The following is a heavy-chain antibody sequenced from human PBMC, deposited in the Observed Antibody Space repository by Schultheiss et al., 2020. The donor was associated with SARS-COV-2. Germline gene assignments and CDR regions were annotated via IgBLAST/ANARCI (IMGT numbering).Heavy chain of an antibody. CDR2: IYYSGST. D-gene: IGHD6-19*01. CDR3: ARGFQSGAVDVFDS. J-gene: IGHJ4*02. Sequence: SETLSLTCTVSGASIVSFYLSWIRQSPGKGLEWIGYIYYSGSTNYNPSLKSRVTISVDTSKSQFSLKMTSVTAADTAVYYCARGFQSGAVDVFDSWGQGTLVTVSS. V-gene: IGHV4-59*08. CDR1: GASIVSFY.